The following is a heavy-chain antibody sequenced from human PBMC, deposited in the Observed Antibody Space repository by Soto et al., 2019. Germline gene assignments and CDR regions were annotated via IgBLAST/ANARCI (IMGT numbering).Heavy chain of an antibody. D-gene: IGHD2-2*01. J-gene: IGHJ6*03. CDR1: GFTVSSNY. Sequence: GGSLRLSCAASGFTVSSNYMSWVRQAPGKGLEWVSVIYSGGSTYYADSVKGRFTISRDNSKNTLYLQMNSRRAEDTAVYYCARNIVVVPAAKDYYYYMDVWGKGTTVTVSS. CDR2: IYSGGST. V-gene: IGHV3-66*01. CDR3: ARNIVVVPAAKDYYYYMDV.